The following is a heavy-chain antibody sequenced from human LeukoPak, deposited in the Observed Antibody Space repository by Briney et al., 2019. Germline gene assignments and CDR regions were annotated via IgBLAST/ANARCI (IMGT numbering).Heavy chain of an antibody. CDR1: GGSISSSSYY. V-gene: IGHV4-39*01. Sequence: SETLSLTCTVSGGSISSSSYYWGWIRQPPGKGLEWIGQIYYSGSTYYNPSLKSRVTISVDTSKNQFSLKLSSVTAADTAVYYCARHRDYYDSSGSRYFALWGRGTVDTVSS. CDR3: ARHRDYYDSSGSRYFAL. CDR2: IYYSGST. J-gene: IGHJ2*01. D-gene: IGHD3-22*01.